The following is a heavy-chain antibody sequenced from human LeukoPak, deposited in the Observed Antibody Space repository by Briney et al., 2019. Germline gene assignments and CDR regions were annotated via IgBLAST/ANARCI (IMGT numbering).Heavy chain of an antibody. CDR3: ARDEGGIVAVPAAFDY. V-gene: IGHV3-30*04. CDR2: ISYDGSNK. J-gene: IGHJ4*02. Sequence: GGSLRLSCAASGFTFSSYAMHWVRQAPGKGLEWVAVISYDGSNKYYADSVKGRFTISRDNSKNTLYLQMNSLRAEDTAVYYCARDEGGIVAVPAAFDYWGQGTLVTVSS. D-gene: IGHD2-2*01. CDR1: GFTFSSYA.